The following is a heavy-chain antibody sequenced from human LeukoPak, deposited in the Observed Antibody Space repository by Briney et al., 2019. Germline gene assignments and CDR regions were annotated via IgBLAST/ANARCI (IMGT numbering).Heavy chain of an antibody. J-gene: IGHJ4*02. CDR2: THPSGST. Sequence: SETLSLTCTVSGDSISSYYWSWIRQPAGKGLEWIGRTHPSGSTNYNPSLKSRVTLSVDTSKNQFSLKLNSVTAADTAVYYCARGPPPDFDYWGRGTLVTVSS. V-gene: IGHV4-4*07. CDR3: ARGPPPDFDY. CDR1: GDSISSYY.